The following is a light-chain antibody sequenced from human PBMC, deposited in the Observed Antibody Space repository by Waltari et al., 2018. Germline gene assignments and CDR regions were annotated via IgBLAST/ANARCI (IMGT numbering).Light chain of an antibody. CDR3: ETWDSRTLGV. Sequence: QPVLTQSSSASASLGSSVKLTCTLSRGHSRYIIAWPQQQPGKAPRYLMKVEGSGTYNKGTGVSDRFSGSSSGADRYLTISNLQSEDEADYYCETWDSRTLGVFGGGTKLTVL. CDR2: VEGSGTY. J-gene: IGLJ3*02. V-gene: IGLV4-60*03. CDR1: RGHSRYI.